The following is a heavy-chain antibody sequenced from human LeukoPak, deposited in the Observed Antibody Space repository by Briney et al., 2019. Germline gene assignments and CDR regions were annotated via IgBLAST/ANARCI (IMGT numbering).Heavy chain of an antibody. V-gene: IGHV4-39*01. J-gene: IGHJ5*02. CDR3: ARIRSLVVDVGQQNWFDP. CDR2: IYYSGST. CDR1: GGSISGSSYY. Sequence: SETLSLTCTVSGGSISGSSYYWGWIRQPPGKGLEWIGSIYYSGSTYYNPSLKSRVTISVDTSKSQFSLKLTSVTAADTAVYYCARIRSLVVDVGQQNWFDPWGQGTLVTVSS. D-gene: IGHD1-26*01.